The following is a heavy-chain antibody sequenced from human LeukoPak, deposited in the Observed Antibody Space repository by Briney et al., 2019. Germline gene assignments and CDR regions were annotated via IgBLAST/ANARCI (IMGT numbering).Heavy chain of an antibody. CDR3: ARIGHYDYVWGSYRFPNWFDP. J-gene: IGHJ5*02. D-gene: IGHD3-16*02. Sequence: SETLSLTCTVSGGSISSYYWSWIRQPPGKGLEWIGYIYYGGSTNYNPSLKSRVTISVDTSKNQFSLKLSSVTAADTAVYYCARIGHYDYVWGSYRFPNWFDPWGQGTLVTVSS. V-gene: IGHV4-59*08. CDR2: IYYGGST. CDR1: GGSISSYY.